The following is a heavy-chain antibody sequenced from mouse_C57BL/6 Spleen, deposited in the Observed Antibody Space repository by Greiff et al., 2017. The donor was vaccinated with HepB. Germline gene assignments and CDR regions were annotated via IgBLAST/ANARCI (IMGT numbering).Heavy chain of an antibody. CDR2: INYDGSST. Sequence: EVKLVESEGGLVQPGSSMKLSCTASGFTFSDYYMAWVRQVPEKGLEWVANINYDGSSTYYLDSLKSRFIISRDNAKNILYLQMSSLKSEDTATYYCARVYGNYLDYWGQGTTLTVSS. J-gene: IGHJ2*01. V-gene: IGHV5-16*01. CDR3: ARVYGNYLDY. D-gene: IGHD2-1*01. CDR1: GFTFSDYY.